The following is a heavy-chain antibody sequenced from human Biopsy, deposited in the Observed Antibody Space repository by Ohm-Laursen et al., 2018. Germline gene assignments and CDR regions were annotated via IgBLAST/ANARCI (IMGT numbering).Heavy chain of an antibody. V-gene: IGHV1-46*01. D-gene: IGHD6-19*01. CDR3: ARNAGWYGDLYYFDY. CDR2: INPSGSTT. CDR1: GYTFTSYY. Sequence: ASVKVSCKASGYTFTSYYMHWVRQAPGQGLEWMGMINPSGSTTSYPQIFQGRVTMTRDTSKSTVYMELSSLRSADTTVYFCARNAGWYGDLYYFDYWGQGTLVTVPS. J-gene: IGHJ4*02.